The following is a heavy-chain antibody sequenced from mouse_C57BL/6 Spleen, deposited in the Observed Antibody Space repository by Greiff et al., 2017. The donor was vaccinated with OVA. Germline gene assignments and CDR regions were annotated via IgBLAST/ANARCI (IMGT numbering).Heavy chain of an antibody. CDR1: GYTFTDYY. CDR3: ARGNYGSSWGFAY. V-gene: IGHV1-26*01. J-gene: IGHJ3*01. Sequence: EVQLQQSGPELVKPGASVKISCKASGYTFTDYYMNWVKPSHGKSLAWIGDINPNNGGTSYNQTFKGNATVTVAKSSSTAYMELRSLTSEDSAVYYCARGNYGSSWGFAYWGQGTLVTVSA. D-gene: IGHD1-1*01. CDR2: INPNNGGT.